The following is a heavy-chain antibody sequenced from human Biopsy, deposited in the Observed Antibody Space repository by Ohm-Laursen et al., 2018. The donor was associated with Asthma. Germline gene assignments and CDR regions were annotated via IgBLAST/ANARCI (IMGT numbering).Heavy chain of an antibody. Sequence: SQTLSLTWVVSGDAMSTSGSYWGWIRQSPGKGLEWIGSIYYSGRTYYNPSLESRVTISADTSKNHFSLKGTSVTAADTAVYYCARAVSSSSYWYFDLWGRGDLVTVSS. V-gene: IGHV4-39*02. J-gene: IGHJ2*01. CDR1: GDAMSTSGSY. D-gene: IGHD6-6*01. CDR3: ARAVSSSSYWYFDL. CDR2: IYYSGRT.